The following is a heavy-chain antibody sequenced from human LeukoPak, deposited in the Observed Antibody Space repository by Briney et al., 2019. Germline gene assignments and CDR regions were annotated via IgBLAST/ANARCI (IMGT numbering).Heavy chain of an antibody. Sequence: SETLSPTCTISGGSISTFYWSWLRQPPGKGLEWIAYIFHTGNSNYNPSLKGRVTISVDTSKNQFSLKVNSVTAADTAMYYCARHPFSDGFDIWGQGTMVTVSS. CDR1: GGSISTFY. CDR2: IFHTGNS. CDR3: ARHPFSDGFDI. J-gene: IGHJ3*02. V-gene: IGHV4-59*08.